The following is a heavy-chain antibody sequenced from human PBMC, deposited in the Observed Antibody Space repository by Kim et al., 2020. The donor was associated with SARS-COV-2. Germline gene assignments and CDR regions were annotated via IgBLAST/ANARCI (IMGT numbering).Heavy chain of an antibody. J-gene: IGHJ4*02. CDR3: AREGSSGYYFSNFDY. D-gene: IGHD3-22*01. V-gene: IGHV6-1*01. Sequence: VSVKSRITINPDTSKNQFSLQLNSVTPEDTAVYYCAREGSSGYYFSNFDYWGQGTLVTVSS.